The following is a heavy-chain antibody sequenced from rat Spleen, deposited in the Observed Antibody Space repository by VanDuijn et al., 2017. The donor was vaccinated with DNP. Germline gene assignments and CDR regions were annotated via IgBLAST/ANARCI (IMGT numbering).Heavy chain of an antibody. CDR3: SIYYYSGDNWFAF. Sequence: EVQLVESGGGLVQPGGSLKLSCAASGLIFSNYDMAWVRQAPAKGLEWVASIGTDGDSTYYRDSVKGRFTISRDNAKNTLYLQMNSLRSEDAATYYCSIYYYSGDNWFAFWGQGTLLTVSS. V-gene: IGHV5S13*01. CDR2: IGTDGDST. CDR1: GLIFSNYD. J-gene: IGHJ3*01. D-gene: IGHD1-1*01.